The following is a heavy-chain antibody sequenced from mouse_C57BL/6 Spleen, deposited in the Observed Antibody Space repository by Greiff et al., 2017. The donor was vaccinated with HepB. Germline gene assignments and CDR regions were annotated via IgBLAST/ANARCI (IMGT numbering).Heavy chain of an antibody. Sequence: VQLQQSGAELARPGASVKMSCKASGYTFTSYTMHWVKQRPGQGLEWIGYINPSSGYTKYNQKFKDKAPLTADKSSSTAYMQLSSLTSEDSAVYYCARVTTVVEGWYFDVWGTGTTVTVSS. D-gene: IGHD1-1*01. CDR3: ARVTTVVEGWYFDV. V-gene: IGHV1-4*01. CDR1: GYTFTSYT. J-gene: IGHJ1*03. CDR2: INPSSGYT.